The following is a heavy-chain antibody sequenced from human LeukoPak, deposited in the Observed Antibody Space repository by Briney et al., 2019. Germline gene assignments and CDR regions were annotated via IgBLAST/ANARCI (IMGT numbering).Heavy chain of an antibody. CDR3: ATSEARSNGWYVY. CDR2: INSDGTST. Sequence: GGSLRLSCAASGFTFSSYFINWVRQAPGKGLVWVSRINSDGTSTTYADSVKGRFTISRDNAKNMLYLQMNSLRAEDTAVYYCATSEARSNGWYVYWGQGTLVTVSS. V-gene: IGHV3-74*01. D-gene: IGHD6-19*01. J-gene: IGHJ4*02. CDR1: GFTFSSYF.